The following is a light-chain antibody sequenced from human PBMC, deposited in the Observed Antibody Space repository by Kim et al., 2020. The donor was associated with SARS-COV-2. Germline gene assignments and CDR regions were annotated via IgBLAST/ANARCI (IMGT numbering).Light chain of an antibody. J-gene: IGKJ4*01. Sequence: DIQMTRSPSSLSASVGDRVTITCRASQSISSYLNWYQQKPGKAPKLLIYAASSLQSGVPSRFSGSGSGTDFTLTISSLQPEDFANYYCQQSYSTPFTLGGGTKVDIK. V-gene: IGKV1-39*01. CDR2: AAS. CDR1: QSISSY. CDR3: QQSYSTPFT.